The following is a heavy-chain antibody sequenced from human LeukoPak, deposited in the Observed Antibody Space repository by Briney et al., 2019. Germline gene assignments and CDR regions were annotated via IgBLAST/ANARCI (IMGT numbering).Heavy chain of an antibody. CDR2: IYHSGST. CDR1: GGSISSGGYY. V-gene: IGHV4-30-2*01. J-gene: IGHJ4*02. Sequence: SETLSLTCTVSGGSISSGGYYWSWLRQPPGKGLEWIGYIYHSGSTYYNPSLKSRVTISVDTSKHQFSLKLSSVTAADTAVYYCARELLNYWGQGTLVTVSS. D-gene: IGHD1-26*01. CDR3: ARELLNY.